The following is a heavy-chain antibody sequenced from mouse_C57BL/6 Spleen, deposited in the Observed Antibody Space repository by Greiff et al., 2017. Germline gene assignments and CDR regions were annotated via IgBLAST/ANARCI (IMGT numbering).Heavy chain of an antibody. Sequence: QVQLQQPGAELVRPGSSVKLSCKASGYTFTSYWMHWVKQRPIQGLEWIGNIDPSDSETHYNQKFKDKATLTVDKSSSTAYMQLSSLTSEDAAVYYCARCGYDYGFYYAMDYWGQGTSVTVSS. CDR1: GYTFTSYW. CDR2: IDPSDSET. J-gene: IGHJ4*01. V-gene: IGHV1-52*01. D-gene: IGHD2-4*01. CDR3: ARCGYDYGFYYAMDY.